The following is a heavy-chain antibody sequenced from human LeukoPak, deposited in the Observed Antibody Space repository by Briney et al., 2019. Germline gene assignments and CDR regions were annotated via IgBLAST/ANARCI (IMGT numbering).Heavy chain of an antibody. CDR2: ISGSGGST. CDR1: GFTFSSYA. D-gene: IGHD6-19*01. J-gene: IGHJ5*02. Sequence: GGSLRLSCAASGFTFSSYAMSWVRQAPGKGLEWVSAISGSGGSTYYADSVKGRFTISRDNSKNTLYLQMNSLRAEDTAVYYCAKDRGYSSGWYFPPPNWFDPWGQGTLVTVSS. V-gene: IGHV3-23*01. CDR3: AKDRGYSSGWYFPPPNWFDP.